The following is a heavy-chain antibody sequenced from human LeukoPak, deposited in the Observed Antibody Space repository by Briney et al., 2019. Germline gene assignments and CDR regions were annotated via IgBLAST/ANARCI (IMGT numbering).Heavy chain of an antibody. Sequence: ASVKVSFKASGGTFSSYAISWVRQAPGQGLEWMGGIIPIFGTANYAQKFQGRVTITTDESTSTAYIELSSLRSEDTAVYYCARGHYDILTGRSDAFDIWGQGTMVTVSS. J-gene: IGHJ3*02. V-gene: IGHV1-69*05. CDR3: ARGHYDILTGRSDAFDI. CDR2: IIPIFGTA. D-gene: IGHD3-9*01. CDR1: GGTFSSYA.